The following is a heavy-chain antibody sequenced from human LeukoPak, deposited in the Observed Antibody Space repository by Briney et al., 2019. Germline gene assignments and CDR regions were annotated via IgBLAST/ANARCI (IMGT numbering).Heavy chain of an antibody. CDR1: GFTVSSNY. V-gene: IGHV3-21*01. D-gene: IGHD1-26*01. CDR2: ISSSSSYI. J-gene: IGHJ5*02. Sequence: PGGSLRLSCAVSGFTVSSNYMSWVRQAPGKGLEWVSSISSSSSYIYYADSVKGRFTIYIDNAKNSLYLQMNSLRAEDTAVYYCAILPGGVAGTGFDPWGQGTLVTVSS. CDR3: AILPGGVAGTGFDP.